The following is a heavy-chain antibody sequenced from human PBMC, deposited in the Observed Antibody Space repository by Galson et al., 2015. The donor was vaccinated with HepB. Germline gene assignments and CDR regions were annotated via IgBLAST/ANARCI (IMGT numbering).Heavy chain of an antibody. CDR1: GFTFSNAW. CDR2: IKSKTDGGTT. D-gene: IGHD6-19*01. CDR3: TTEAGAVARGGPDY. V-gene: IGHV3-15*01. J-gene: IGHJ4*02. Sequence: SLRLSCAASGFTFSNAWMSWVRQAPGKGLEWVGRIKSKTDGGTTDYAAPVKGRFTISRDDSKNTLYLQMNSLKTEDTAVYYCTTEAGAVARGGPDYWGQGTLVTVSS.